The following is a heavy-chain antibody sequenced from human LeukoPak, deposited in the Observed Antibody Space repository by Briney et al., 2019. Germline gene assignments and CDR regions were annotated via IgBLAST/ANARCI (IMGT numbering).Heavy chain of an antibody. V-gene: IGHV3-53*01. Sequence: GGSLRLSCAASGFTVSSNYMSWVRQAPGKVLEWVSVIYSGGSTSYADSVKGRFTISRDNSKNTLYLQMNSLRAEDTAVYYCARGFWSGYYKDYWGQGTLVTVSS. J-gene: IGHJ4*02. CDR2: IYSGGST. CDR3: ARGFWSGYYKDY. D-gene: IGHD3-3*01. CDR1: GFTVSSNY.